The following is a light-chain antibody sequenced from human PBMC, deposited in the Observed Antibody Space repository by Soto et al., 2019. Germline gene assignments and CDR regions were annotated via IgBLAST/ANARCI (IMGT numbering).Light chain of an antibody. CDR3: QSYDRSLSAYV. CDR1: SSNIGAGYE. V-gene: IGLV1-40*01. CDR2: ENN. J-gene: IGLJ1*01. Sequence: QSVLTQPPSVSEAPGQRVTISCTGSSSNIGAGYEAHWYQQVPGTAPKLLIYENNNRPSGVPDRFSGSKSGTSASLAITGLQAEDEAEYYCQSYDRSLSAYVFGTGTKVTVL.